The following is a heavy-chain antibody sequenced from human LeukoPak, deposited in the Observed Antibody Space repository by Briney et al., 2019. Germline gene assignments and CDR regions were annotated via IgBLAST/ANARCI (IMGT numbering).Heavy chain of an antibody. D-gene: IGHD6-13*01. Sequence: PGGSLRLSCAASGFTFSSYGMHWVRQAPGKGLEWVAFIRYDGSNKYYADSVKGRFTISRDNSKNTLYLQMNSLRAEDTAVYYCAKDWGSSSPPADYCFDYWGQGTLVTVSS. J-gene: IGHJ4*02. CDR3: AKDWGSSSPPADYCFDY. CDR1: GFTFSSYG. CDR2: IRYDGSNK. V-gene: IGHV3-30*02.